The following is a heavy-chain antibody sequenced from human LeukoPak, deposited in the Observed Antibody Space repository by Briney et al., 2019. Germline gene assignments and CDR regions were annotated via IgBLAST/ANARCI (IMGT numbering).Heavy chain of an antibody. Sequence: SETLSLTCIISGDSISRYYWSWIRQPPGKGLEWIGYVYNSGSTDYNPSLKSRLTISADMSKNLFSLKLRSVTAADTAVYYCASHCGITDCYSYYAMDVWGQGTTVIV. CDR1: GDSISRYY. CDR3: ASHCGITDCYSYYAMDV. CDR2: VYNSGST. J-gene: IGHJ6*02. V-gene: IGHV4-59*08. D-gene: IGHD2-21*01.